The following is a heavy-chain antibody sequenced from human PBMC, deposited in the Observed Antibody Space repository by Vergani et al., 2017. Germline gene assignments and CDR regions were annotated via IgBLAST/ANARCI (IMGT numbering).Heavy chain of an antibody. J-gene: IGHJ2*01. CDR2: IIPIFGTA. CDR1: GGTFSSYA. Sequence: QVQLVQSGAEVKKPGSSVKVSCKASGGTFSSYAISWVRQAPGQGLEWMGGIIPIFGTANYAQKFQGRVTITADESTSTAYMELSSLRAEDTAVYYCAREGEGRWTRLEVYCGGDCYSWYFDLWGRGTLVTVSS. V-gene: IGHV1-69*01. CDR3: AREGEGRWTRLEVYCGGDCYSWYFDL. D-gene: IGHD2-21*02.